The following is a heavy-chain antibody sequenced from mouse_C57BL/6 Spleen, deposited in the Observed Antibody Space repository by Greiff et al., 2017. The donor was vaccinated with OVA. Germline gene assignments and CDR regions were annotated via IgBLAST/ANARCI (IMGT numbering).Heavy chain of an antibody. CDR2: ISDGGSYT. J-gene: IGHJ4*01. D-gene: IGHD2-4*01. CDR1: GFTFSSYA. V-gene: IGHV5-4*01. Sequence: EVQRVESGGGLVKPGGSLKLSCAASGFTFSSYAMSWVRQTPEKRLEWVATISDGGSYTYYPDNVKGRFTISRDNAKNNLYLQMSHLKSEDTAMYYCARGGGLRRYAMDYWGQGTSVTVSS. CDR3: ARGGGLRRYAMDY.